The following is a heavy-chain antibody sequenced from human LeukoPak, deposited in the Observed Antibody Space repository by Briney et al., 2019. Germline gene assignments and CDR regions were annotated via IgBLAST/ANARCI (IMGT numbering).Heavy chain of an antibody. CDR3: AKDSNGELFGVKGDWFDP. V-gene: IGHV3-23*01. CDR1: GFTFSSYA. J-gene: IGHJ5*02. CDR2: ISGSGGST. D-gene: IGHD3-10*01. Sequence: PGGSLRPSCAASGFTFSSYAMSWVRQAPGKGLEWVSAISGSGGSTYYADSVKGRFTISRDNSKNTLYLQMNSLRAEDTAVYYCAKDSNGELFGVKGDWFDPWGQGTLVTVSS.